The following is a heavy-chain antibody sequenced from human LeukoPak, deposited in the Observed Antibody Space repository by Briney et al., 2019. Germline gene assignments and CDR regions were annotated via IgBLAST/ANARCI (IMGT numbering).Heavy chain of an antibody. CDR2: INSDARST. D-gene: IGHD5-18*01. J-gene: IGHJ4*02. V-gene: IGHV3-74*01. CDR1: GFTFSNYW. Sequence: GSLRLSCAASGFTFSNYWMHWVRQAPGKGLVWVSRINSDARSTSYADSVKGRFTISRDNAKNTLYLQMNSLRAEDTAVYYCAKDLGWIHFAYWGQGTLVTVSS. CDR3: AKDLGWIHFAY.